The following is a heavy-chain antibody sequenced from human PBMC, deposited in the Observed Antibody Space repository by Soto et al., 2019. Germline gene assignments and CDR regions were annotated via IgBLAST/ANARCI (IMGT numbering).Heavy chain of an antibody. Sequence: SETLSLTCTVSGGSISSGDYYWSWIRQPPGKGLEWIGYIYYSGSTYYNPSLKSRVTISVDTSKNQFSLKLSSVTAADTAVYYCARGATYYDFWSGPGGLYYFDYWGQGTLVTVS. CDR2: IYYSGST. V-gene: IGHV4-30-4*01. J-gene: IGHJ4*02. CDR1: GGSISSGDYY. CDR3: ARGATYYDFWSGPGGLYYFDY. D-gene: IGHD3-3*01.